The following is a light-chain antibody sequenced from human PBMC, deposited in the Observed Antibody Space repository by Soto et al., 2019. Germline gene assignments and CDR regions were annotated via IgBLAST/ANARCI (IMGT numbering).Light chain of an antibody. Sequence: EIVMTQSPATLSVSPGERATLSCRASQSISRNLAWYQQRPVRAPRLLIYDASTRATDIPARFSGSGSGTEFTLTISSLQSEDFAVYYCHQYNNWPLYTFGQGTKLEIK. CDR1: QSISRN. V-gene: IGKV3-15*01. J-gene: IGKJ2*01. CDR2: DAS. CDR3: HQYNNWPLYT.